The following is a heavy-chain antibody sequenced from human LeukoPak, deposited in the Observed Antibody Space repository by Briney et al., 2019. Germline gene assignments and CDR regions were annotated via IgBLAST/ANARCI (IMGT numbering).Heavy chain of an antibody. CDR3: ARDLKSCSSTSCYSTYMDV. V-gene: IGHV3-30*02. Sequence: GGSLRLSCAASGFTFSSYGMHWVRQAPGKGLEWVAFIRYDGSNKYYADSVKGRFTISRDNSKNTLYLQMNSLRAEDTAVYYCARDLKSCSSTSCYSTYMDVWGKGTTVTVSS. J-gene: IGHJ6*03. D-gene: IGHD2-2*01. CDR2: IRYDGSNK. CDR1: GFTFSSYG.